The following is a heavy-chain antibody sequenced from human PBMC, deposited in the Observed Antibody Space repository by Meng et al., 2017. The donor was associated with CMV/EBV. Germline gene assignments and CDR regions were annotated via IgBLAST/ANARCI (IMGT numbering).Heavy chain of an antibody. CDR3: ARMPRDGYNYIDY. Sequence: QVRWVEFGDEVKKTGSSVKVSCKPFGGTFSSYAISWVRQAPGQGLGWMGGISPIFGTANYAQKFQGRVTITADESTSTAYMELSSLRSEDTAVYYCARMPRDGYNYIDYWGQGTLVTVSS. CDR1: GGTFSSYA. D-gene: IGHD5-24*01. CDR2: ISPIFGTA. V-gene: IGHV1-69*12. J-gene: IGHJ4*02.